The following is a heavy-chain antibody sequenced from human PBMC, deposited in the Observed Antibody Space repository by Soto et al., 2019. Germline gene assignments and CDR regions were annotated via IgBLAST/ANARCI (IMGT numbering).Heavy chain of an antibody. CDR2: IIPIFGTA. CDR1: GGTFSSYA. J-gene: IGHJ4*02. CDR3: ARVPSSGYYFSY. D-gene: IGHD3-22*01. V-gene: IGHV1-69*13. Sequence: SVKVSCKAAGGTFSSYAISWVRQAPGQGLEWMGGIIPIFGTANYAQKFQGRVTITADESMSTAYMELSSLRSEDTAVYYCARVPSSGYYFSYWGQGTLVTVSS.